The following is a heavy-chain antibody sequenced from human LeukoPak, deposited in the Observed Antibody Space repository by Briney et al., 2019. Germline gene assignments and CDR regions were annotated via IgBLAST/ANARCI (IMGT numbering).Heavy chain of an antibody. Sequence: GGSLTLSCAASGFTFSSYSMNWVRQAPGKGLEGVSYISSSTSTIYYADSVKGQFTISRDNAKNSLYLQMNSLRDEDTAVYYCARDNASGSYQDYWGQGTLVTVSS. D-gene: IGHD3-10*01. CDR1: GFTFSSYS. CDR2: ISSSTSTI. V-gene: IGHV3-48*02. J-gene: IGHJ4*02. CDR3: ARDNASGSYQDY.